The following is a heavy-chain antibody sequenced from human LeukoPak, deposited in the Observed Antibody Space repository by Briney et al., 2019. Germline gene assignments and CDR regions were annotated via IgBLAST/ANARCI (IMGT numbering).Heavy chain of an antibody. V-gene: IGHV3-23*01. D-gene: IGHD2-2*01. Sequence: GGSLRLSCAASGFTFSSYAMSGVRQAPGEGLGAVTSTSGSGSSTYYADSVKGRFTISRDNSKNTLYLHMNSLRADETAVYYCASRPGADIGPLDYWGQGTLVTVSS. J-gene: IGHJ4*02. CDR3: ASRPGADIGPLDY. CDR1: GFTFSSYA. CDR2: TSGSGSST.